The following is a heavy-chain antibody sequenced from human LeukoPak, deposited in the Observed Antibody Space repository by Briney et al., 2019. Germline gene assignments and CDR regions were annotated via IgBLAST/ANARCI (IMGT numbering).Heavy chain of an antibody. J-gene: IGHJ3*02. CDR1: GLTVSSSY. V-gene: IGHV3-53*01. Sequence: GRSLRLSCAASGLTVSSSYMSWVSQAPGKGLEWVSIIYNDGSTYYADSMKGRFTISRDNSKNTLYLQVNSLRAEDTAMYYCARNILFAFDIWGQGTMVTVSS. CDR3: ARNILFAFDI. CDR2: IYNDGST.